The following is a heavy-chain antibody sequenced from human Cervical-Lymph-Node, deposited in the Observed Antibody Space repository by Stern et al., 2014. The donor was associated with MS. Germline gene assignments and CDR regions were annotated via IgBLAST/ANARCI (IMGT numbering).Heavy chain of an antibody. CDR2: LNPSSGVA. CDR1: GYTFTDHF. V-gene: IGHV1-2*06. J-gene: IGHJ4*02. CDR3: TRSDYGDYYFHF. D-gene: IGHD4-17*01. Sequence: VQLVESGADVKKPGASVKVSCKASGYTFTDHFIHWVRQAPGQGLEWMGRLNPSSGVANYAPRFQGRVTMTRDTAISTAYMELSGLRSDDAAVFFCTRSDYGDYYFHFWGQGTLVTVSS.